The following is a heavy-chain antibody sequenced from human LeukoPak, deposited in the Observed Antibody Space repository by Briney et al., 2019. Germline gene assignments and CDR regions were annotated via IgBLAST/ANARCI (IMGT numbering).Heavy chain of an antibody. Sequence: PGGSLRLSCAASGFTFSSYAMSWVRQAPGKGLEWVSAISGSGGSTYYADSVKGRFTISRDNSKNTLYLQMNSLRAEDTAVYYCAKDLVAARHYYYYYMDVWGKGTTVTVS. D-gene: IGHD6-6*01. J-gene: IGHJ6*03. V-gene: IGHV3-23*01. CDR1: GFTFSSYA. CDR2: ISGSGGST. CDR3: AKDLVAARHYYYYYMDV.